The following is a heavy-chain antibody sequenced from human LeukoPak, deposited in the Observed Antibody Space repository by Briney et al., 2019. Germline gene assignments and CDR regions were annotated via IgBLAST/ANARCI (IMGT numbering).Heavy chain of an antibody. Sequence: PGGSLRLSCAASGFTFSSYAVSWVRQAPGKGLEWVSGISSSGGSTYYADYVKGRFTISRDNSENTLYLQMNSLRAEDTAVYYCAKEPRRGYYDSSGYFDYWGQGTLVTVSS. CDR2: ISSSGGST. D-gene: IGHD3-22*01. CDR1: GFTFSSYA. J-gene: IGHJ4*02. CDR3: AKEPRRGYYDSSGYFDY. V-gene: IGHV3-23*01.